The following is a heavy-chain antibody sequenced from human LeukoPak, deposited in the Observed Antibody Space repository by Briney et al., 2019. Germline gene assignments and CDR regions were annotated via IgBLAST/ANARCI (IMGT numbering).Heavy chain of an antibody. CDR3: ARHPTKMPGIAVAGTRDYFDY. CDR2: IYYSGST. CDR1: GGSISSSSYY. J-gene: IGHJ4*02. D-gene: IGHD6-19*01. Sequence: PSETLSLTCTVSGGSISSSSYYGGWIRQPPGKGLEWIGSIYYSGSTYYNPSLKSRVTISVDTSKNQFSLKLSSVTAADTAVYYCARHPTKMPGIAVAGTRDYFDYWGQGTLVTVSS. V-gene: IGHV4-39*01.